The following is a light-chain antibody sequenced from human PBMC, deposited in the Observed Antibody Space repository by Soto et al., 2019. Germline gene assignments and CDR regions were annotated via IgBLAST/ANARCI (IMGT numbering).Light chain of an antibody. V-gene: IGKV1-5*03. CDR3: QQYDSHMYT. Sequence: DIQMTQSPSTLSASVGDRVTITCRASQSISSWLAWYQQKPGKAPKLLIYKASSLESGVPSRFSGSGYGTAFTLTISSLQPDDFATYFCQQYDSHMYTFGQGSKVDIK. CDR2: KAS. J-gene: IGKJ2*01. CDR1: QSISSW.